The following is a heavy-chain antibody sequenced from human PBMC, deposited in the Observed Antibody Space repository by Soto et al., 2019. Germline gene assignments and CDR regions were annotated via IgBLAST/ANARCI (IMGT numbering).Heavy chain of an antibody. CDR2: IYYGGST. Sequence: SETLSLTCAVSGGSISSGDYSWNWIRQPPGKGLEWIGYIYYGGSTYYNPSLQSRVTMSVDRSRNQFSLKLDSVTAADTAVYYCARVRREYDNSGPVDYWGQGTLVTVSS. J-gene: IGHJ4*02. CDR3: ARVRREYDNSGPVDY. D-gene: IGHD3-22*01. CDR1: GGSISSGDYS. V-gene: IGHV4-30-2*01.